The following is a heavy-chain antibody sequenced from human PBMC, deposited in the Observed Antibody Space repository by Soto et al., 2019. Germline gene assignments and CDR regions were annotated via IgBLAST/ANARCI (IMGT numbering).Heavy chain of an antibody. Sequence: ASVKVSCKASGYTFTSYGISWVRQAPGQGLEWMGWISAYNGNTNYAQKLQGRVTMTTXTXXSXXXMXLXXLRXDXTAVYYCARDGGIAAAAYYWGQGTLVTVSS. CDR2: ISAYNGNT. CDR1: GYTFTSYG. J-gene: IGHJ4*02. CDR3: ARDGGIAAAAYY. V-gene: IGHV1-18*04. D-gene: IGHD6-13*01.